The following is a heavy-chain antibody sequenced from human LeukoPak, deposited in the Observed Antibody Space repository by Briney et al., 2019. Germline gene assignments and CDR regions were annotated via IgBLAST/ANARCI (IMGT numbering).Heavy chain of an antibody. V-gene: IGHV3-23*01. CDR3: ARGGTFGGVDKDAFDI. J-gene: IGHJ3*02. Sequence: GGSLRFSCAASGCTCRTYGLNWVPHAPGLGLEWGSVVSGSGSTYYADSVKGRFTSSRDNSKNRLDLQMISLRAEDTAVYYCARGGTFGGVDKDAFDIWGQGTMVTVSS. D-gene: IGHD3-16*01. CDR1: GCTCRTYG. CDR2: VSGSGST.